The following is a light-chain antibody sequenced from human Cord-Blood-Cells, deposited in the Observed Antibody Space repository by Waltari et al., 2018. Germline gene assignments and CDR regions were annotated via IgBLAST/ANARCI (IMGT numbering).Light chain of an antibody. CDR3: AAWDDSLNGVV. CDR2: SNN. V-gene: IGLV1-44*01. CDR1: SYNIGSNT. Sequence: QSVLTQPPSASGTPGQRVTISCSGSSYNIGSNTVNWYQQHPGTAPKLLIYSNNQRPSGVPDRFSGSKSGTSASLAISGLQSEDEADYYCAAWDDSLNGVVFGGGTRLTVL. J-gene: IGLJ2*01.